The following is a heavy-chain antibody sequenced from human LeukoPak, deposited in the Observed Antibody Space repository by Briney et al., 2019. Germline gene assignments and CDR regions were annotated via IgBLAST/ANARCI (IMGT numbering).Heavy chain of an antibody. Sequence: GGSLRLSCAASGFSVSSNYMSWVRQAPGMGLEWVSVIYSGSSTNYADSVKGRFTISRDNSKNTLHLQMNSLRAEDTAVYYCARDIAVSGNYFDYWGQGTLVTVSS. D-gene: IGHD6-19*01. CDR1: GFSVSSNY. CDR3: ARDIAVSGNYFDY. J-gene: IGHJ4*02. V-gene: IGHV3-53*01. CDR2: IYSGSST.